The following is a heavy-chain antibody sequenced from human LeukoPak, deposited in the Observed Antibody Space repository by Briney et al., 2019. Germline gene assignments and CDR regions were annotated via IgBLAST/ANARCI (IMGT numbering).Heavy chain of an antibody. J-gene: IGHJ5*02. CDR1: GGSISSYY. V-gene: IGHV4-59*08. CDR3: ARHAPGYCSGGSCYGVGGWFDP. D-gene: IGHD2-15*01. CDR2: ICYSGST. Sequence: PSETLSLTCTVSGGSISSYYWSWIRQPPGKGLEWIGYICYSGSTNYNPSLKSRVTISVDTSKNQFSLKLSSVTAADTAVYYCARHAPGYCSGGSCYGVGGWFDPWGQGTLVTDSS.